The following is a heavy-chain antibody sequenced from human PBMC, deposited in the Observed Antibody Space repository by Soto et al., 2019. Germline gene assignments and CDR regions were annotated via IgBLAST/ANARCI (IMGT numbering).Heavy chain of an antibody. CDR2: ISGSGGST. Sequence: GSLRLSCAASGFTFSSYAMSWVRQAPGKGLEWVSAISGSGGSTYYADSVKGRFTISRDNSKNTLYLQMNSLRAEDTAVYYCAKVGGYYLPYYYYGMDVWGQGTTVTVSS. CDR1: GFTFSSYA. CDR3: AKVGGYYLPYYYYGMDV. J-gene: IGHJ6*02. D-gene: IGHD3-22*01. V-gene: IGHV3-23*01.